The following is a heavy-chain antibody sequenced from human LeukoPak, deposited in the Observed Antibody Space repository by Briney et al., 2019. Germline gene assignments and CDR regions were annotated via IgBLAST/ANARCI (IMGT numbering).Heavy chain of an antibody. CDR3: ARDLSPWFGELLEPDYYYYGMDV. Sequence: ASVKVSWKASGYTFTSYGISWVRQAPEQGLEWMGWISAYNGNTNYAQKLQGRVTMTTDTSTSTAYMELRSLRSDDTAVYYCARDLSPWFGELLEPDYYYYGMDVWGKGTTVTVSS. CDR1: GYTFTSYG. J-gene: IGHJ6*04. V-gene: IGHV1-18*04. CDR2: ISAYNGNT. D-gene: IGHD3-10*01.